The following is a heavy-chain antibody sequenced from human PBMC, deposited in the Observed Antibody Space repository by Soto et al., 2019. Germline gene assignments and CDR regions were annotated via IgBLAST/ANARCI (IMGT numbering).Heavy chain of an antibody. CDR1: GGSFSGYY. CDR3: ATGRRSLEVHGGWTNWFDP. J-gene: IGHJ5*02. D-gene: IGHD6-19*01. CDR2: INHSGST. V-gene: IGHV4-34*01. Sequence: SETLSLTCAVYGGSFSGYYWSWIRQPPGKGLEWIGEINHSGSTNYNPSLKSRVTISVDTSKNQFSLKLSSVTAADTAVYYCATGRRSLEVHGGWTNWFDPWGKGTLVTSP.